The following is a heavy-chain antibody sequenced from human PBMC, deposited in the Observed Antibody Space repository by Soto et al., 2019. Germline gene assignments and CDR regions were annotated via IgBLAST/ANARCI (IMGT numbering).Heavy chain of an antibody. CDR2: IVVGSGNT. CDR1: GFTFTSSA. J-gene: IGHJ3*02. CDR3: AAGYGDYGDYDAFDI. Sequence: ASVKVSCKASGFTFTSSAMQWVRQARGQRLEWIGWIVVGSGNTNYAQKLQERVTITRDMSTSTAYMELSSLRSEDTAVYYCAAGYGDYGDYDAFDIWGQGTMVTVSS. V-gene: IGHV1-58*02. D-gene: IGHD4-17*01.